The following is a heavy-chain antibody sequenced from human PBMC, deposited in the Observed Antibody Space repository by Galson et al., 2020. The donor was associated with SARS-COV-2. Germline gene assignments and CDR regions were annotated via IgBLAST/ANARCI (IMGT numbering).Heavy chain of an antibody. Sequence: ASVKVSCKASGYTFTDYYMHWVRQAPGQGLEWMGWIHPKSGGTNYAQKFQDRVTMARDTSTSTAYMELSRLTSDDTAVYYCARDVESCSGNVCYSLRVIFDPWGQGTLVTVSS. D-gene: IGHD2-15*01. CDR1: GYTFTDYY. CDR2: IHPKSGGT. V-gene: IGHV1-2*02. J-gene: IGHJ5*02. CDR3: ARDVESCSGNVCYSLRVIFDP.